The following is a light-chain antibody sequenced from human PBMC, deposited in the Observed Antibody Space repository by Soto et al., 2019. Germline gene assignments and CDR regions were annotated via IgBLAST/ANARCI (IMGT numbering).Light chain of an antibody. Sequence: DIVMTQSPLSLPVTPGEPASIACRSSQSLLHTNGYTYLDWYLQKPGQSPQVLIYLGSNRASGVPDRFSGSGSGTDFTLKISRVEAEDVGVYYCMQTLQMWRFGPGTKVDI. CDR2: LGS. CDR1: QSLLHTNGYTY. V-gene: IGKV2-28*01. CDR3: MQTLQMWR. J-gene: IGKJ3*01.